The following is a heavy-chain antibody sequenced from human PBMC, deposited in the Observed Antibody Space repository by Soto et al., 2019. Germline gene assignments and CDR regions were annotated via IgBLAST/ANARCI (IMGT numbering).Heavy chain of an antibody. CDR2: IKSSGST. Sequence: QLQLQESGPGLVRPSETLSLICTVSGGSITRNDHYWGWIHQSPGKGLEWIGDIKSSGSTNYNLSLKSRVSRSVETSKNQFSLMMDSVTAADTGVYYCARLGSSGWYQGSYFDYWGQGNLVTVSS. D-gene: IGHD6-19*01. V-gene: IGHV4-39*01. CDR3: ARLGSSGWYQGSYFDY. J-gene: IGHJ4*02. CDR1: GGSITRNDHY.